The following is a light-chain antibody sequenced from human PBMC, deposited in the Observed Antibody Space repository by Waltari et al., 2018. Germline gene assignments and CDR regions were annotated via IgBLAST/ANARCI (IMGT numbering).Light chain of an antibody. CDR3: QSADSSGSNVV. J-gene: IGLJ2*01. CDR2: KDT. V-gene: IGLV3-25*03. CDR1: ALAAQY. Sequence: SYDLTQPPSVSVSPGQTARIACPGDALAAQYAYWYQQSPGRAPVYLIYKDTKRASGIPERFSGSSSGRTVTLTINEVQAEDESDYYCQSADSSGSNVVFGGGTRLTVL.